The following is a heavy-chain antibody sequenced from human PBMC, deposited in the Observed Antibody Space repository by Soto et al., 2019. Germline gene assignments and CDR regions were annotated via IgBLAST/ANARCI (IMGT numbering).Heavy chain of an antibody. CDR1: GFTFSSYG. D-gene: IGHD4-17*01. CDR2: IWYDGSNK. V-gene: IGHV3-33*01. CDR3: ARGGDYGDYYFDY. J-gene: IGHJ4*02. Sequence: ESGGGVVQPGRSLRLSCAASGFTFSSYGMHWVRQAPGKGLEWVAVIWYDGSNKYYVDSVKGRFTISRDNSKNTLYLQMNSLRAEDTAVYYCARGGDYGDYYFDYWGQGTLVTVSS.